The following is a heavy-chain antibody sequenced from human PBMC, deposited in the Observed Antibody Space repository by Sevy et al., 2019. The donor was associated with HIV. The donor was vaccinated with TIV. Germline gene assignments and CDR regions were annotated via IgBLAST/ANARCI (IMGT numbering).Heavy chain of an antibody. Sequence: ASVKVSCKASGYTFTGYYMHWVRQAPGQALEWMGWINPNSGGTNYAQNFQGRVTMTRDTSISTAYMELSRLRSDDTAVYYCAPGAAVAGTGVRLGSYYFDYWGQGTLVTVSS. J-gene: IGHJ4*02. CDR1: GYTFTGYY. V-gene: IGHV1-2*02. CDR2: INPNSGGT. CDR3: APGAAVAGTGVRLGSYYFDY. D-gene: IGHD6-19*01.